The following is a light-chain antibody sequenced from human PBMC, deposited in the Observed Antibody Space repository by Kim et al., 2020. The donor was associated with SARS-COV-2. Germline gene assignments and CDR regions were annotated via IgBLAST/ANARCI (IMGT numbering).Light chain of an antibody. V-gene: IGLV9-49*03. CDR2: VGTGGIVG. CDR1: SGYSNYK. CDR3: GADHGSGGNFVYV. Sequence: QPVLTQPPSASASLGASVTLTCTLSSGYSNYKVDWYQQRPGKGPRFVMRVGTGGIVGSKGDGIPDRFSVLGSGLNRYLTIKNIQEEDESDYHCGADHGSGGNFVYVFGSGTKVTVL. J-gene: IGLJ1*01.